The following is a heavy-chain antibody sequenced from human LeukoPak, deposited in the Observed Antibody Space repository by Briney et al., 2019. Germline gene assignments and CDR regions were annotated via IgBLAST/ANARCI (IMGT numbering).Heavy chain of an antibody. CDR1: GFTFSNYN. Sequence: GGSLRLSCAASGFTFSNYNMNWVRQAPGKGLEWVANIKKDGSEERYMDSVKGRFAISRDNDNNIVYLEMSSLGADDTAVYYCARHLLWRDSGYRPSEYWGQGTLVTVSS. D-gene: IGHD3-22*01. CDR2: IKKDGSEE. V-gene: IGHV3-7*01. CDR3: ARHLLWRDSGYRPSEY. J-gene: IGHJ4*02.